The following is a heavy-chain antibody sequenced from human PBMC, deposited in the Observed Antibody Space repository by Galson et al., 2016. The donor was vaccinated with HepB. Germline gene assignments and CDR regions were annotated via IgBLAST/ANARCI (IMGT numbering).Heavy chain of an antibody. Sequence: SLRLSCAASGFTFSSHAMSWVRQAPGKGLEWVSSISITGDDTFYADSVKGRFTISRDNSKNTVYPQMNSLRAEDTAVYYCANEIRPNDYWGQGSLVTVSS. CDR1: GFTFSSHA. V-gene: IGHV3-23*01. D-gene: IGHD3-16*01. CDR2: ISITGDDT. CDR3: ANEIRPNDY. J-gene: IGHJ4*02.